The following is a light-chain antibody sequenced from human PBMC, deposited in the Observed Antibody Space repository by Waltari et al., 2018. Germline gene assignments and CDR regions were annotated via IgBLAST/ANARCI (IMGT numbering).Light chain of an antibody. V-gene: IGLV2-14*01. J-gene: IGLJ2*01. Sequence: QSALTQPASVSGSPGQSITIPCTGTSSDVGAYNYVSWYQHHPGKAPKIMIYQVSNRPSGVSNRISGSKSGNTASLTISGLQAEDEGDYYCSSYTTSGTFVFGGGTKLTVL. CDR3: SSYTTSGTFV. CDR1: SSDVGAYNY. CDR2: QVS.